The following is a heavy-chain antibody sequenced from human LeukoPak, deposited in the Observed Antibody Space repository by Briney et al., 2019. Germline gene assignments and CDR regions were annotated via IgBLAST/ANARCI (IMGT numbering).Heavy chain of an antibody. D-gene: IGHD1-1*01. CDR2: FDPEDGAT. J-gene: IGHJ6*02. CDR1: GYTLSELS. Sequence: ASVKVSCKVSGYTLSELSMHWVRQAPGKGLEWVGRFDPEDGATIYAQKFQGRVIMTEDTSTDTGYMELSSLASEDTAVYYCATWKLDYYGMDVWGQGTTVTVSS. CDR3: ATWKLDYYGMDV. V-gene: IGHV1-24*01.